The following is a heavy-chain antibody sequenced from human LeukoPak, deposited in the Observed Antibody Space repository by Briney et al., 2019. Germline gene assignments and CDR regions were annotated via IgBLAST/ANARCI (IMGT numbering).Heavy chain of an antibody. CDR3: ARASYGDPFDY. D-gene: IGHD4-17*01. V-gene: IGHV3-33*01. CDR2: IWYDGSNK. Sequence: GGSLRLSCAASGFTFSSYGMHWVRQAPGKGLEWVAVIWYDGSNKYYADSVKGRFTISRDNSKNTLYLQMNSLRAEDTAVYYCARASYGDPFDYWGQGTLVTVSS. CDR1: GFTFSSYG. J-gene: IGHJ4*02.